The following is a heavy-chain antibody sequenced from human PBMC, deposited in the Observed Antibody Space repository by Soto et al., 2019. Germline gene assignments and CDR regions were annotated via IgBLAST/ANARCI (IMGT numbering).Heavy chain of an antibody. CDR1: GYSFTDYH. V-gene: IGHV1-2*04. CDR2: INPKSGGT. Sequence: ASVKVSCKASGYSFTDYHIHWVRQAPGQGLEWLGRINPKSGGTSTAQKFQGWVTMTTDTSISTASMELTRLTSDDSAIYYCARGDSTDCSNGVCSFFYNHDMDVWG. D-gene: IGHD2-8*01. J-gene: IGHJ6*02. CDR3: ARGDSTDCSNGVCSFFYNHDMDV.